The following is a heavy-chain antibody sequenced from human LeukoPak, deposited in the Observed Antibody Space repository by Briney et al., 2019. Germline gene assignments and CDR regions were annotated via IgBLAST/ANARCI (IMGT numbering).Heavy chain of an antibody. Sequence: WASVKVSCKVSGYTLTELSMHWVRQAPGKGLEWMGGFDPEDGETIYAQKFQGRVTMTRDTSTSTVYMELSSLRSEDTAVYYCARDQVVRGVSLGMDVWGQGTTVTVSS. CDR1: GYTLTELS. V-gene: IGHV1-24*01. J-gene: IGHJ6*02. CDR3: ARDQVVRGVSLGMDV. D-gene: IGHD3-10*01. CDR2: FDPEDGET.